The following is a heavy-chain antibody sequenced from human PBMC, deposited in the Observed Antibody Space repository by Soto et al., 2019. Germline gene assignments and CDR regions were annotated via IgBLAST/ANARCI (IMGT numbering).Heavy chain of an antibody. V-gene: IGHV1-69*13. CDR3: ASWYYYGSGTYYYYGMDV. J-gene: IGHJ6*02. D-gene: IGHD3-10*01. CDR1: GGTFSSYA. Sequence: SVKVSCKASGGTFSSYAISWVRQAPGQGLEWMGGIIPIFGTANYAQKFQGRVTITADESTSTAYMELSSLRSEDTAVYYCASWYYYGSGTYYYYGMDVWGQGTPVTVSS. CDR2: IIPIFGTA.